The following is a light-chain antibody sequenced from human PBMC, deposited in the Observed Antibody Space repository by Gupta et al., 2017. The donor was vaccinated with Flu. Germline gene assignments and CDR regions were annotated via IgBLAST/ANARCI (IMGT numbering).Light chain of an antibody. CDR3: LLFYGDARPV. CDR2: DTN. V-gene: IGLV7-46*01. J-gene: IGLJ3*02. Sequence: QAVVTPESSLTVSPGGPVTPTCDSSTGAVTSGHYPFWFQQKPGQAPRTLIYDTNSKHSWTPARFSGSLLGGKAALTLSGAQPEDEAEYYCLLFYGDARPVIGGGTELTVL. CDR1: TGAVTSGHY.